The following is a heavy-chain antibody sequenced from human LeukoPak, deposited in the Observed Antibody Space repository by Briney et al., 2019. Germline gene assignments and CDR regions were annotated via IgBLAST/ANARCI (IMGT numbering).Heavy chain of an antibody. D-gene: IGHD3-22*01. Sequence: EASVKVSCKASGGTFSSYAISWVRQAPGQGLEWMGGIIPIFGTANYAQKFQGRVTITADKSTSTAYMELSSLRSEDTAVYYCASHVDDSSGYRHGYYYYMDVWGKGTTVTVSS. J-gene: IGHJ6*03. CDR2: IIPIFGTA. CDR3: ASHVDDSSGYRHGYYYYMDV. V-gene: IGHV1-69*06. CDR1: GGTFSSYA.